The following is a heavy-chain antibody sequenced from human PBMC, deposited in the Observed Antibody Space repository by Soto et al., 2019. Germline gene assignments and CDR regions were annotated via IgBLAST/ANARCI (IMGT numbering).Heavy chain of an antibody. J-gene: IGHJ4*02. D-gene: IGHD2-15*01. V-gene: IGHV3-23*01. CDR3: AQSLRPFSSGGSCYPGD. CDR1: GFTFSSYA. CDR2: ISGSGGNT. Sequence: GSLRLSCAASGFTFSSYAMSWVRQAPGKGLEWVSTISGSGGNTHYADSVKGRFTISRDNSENTLFLQMNSLRAEDTAVLYWAQSLRPFSSGGSCYPGDWGQGTPVTVSS.